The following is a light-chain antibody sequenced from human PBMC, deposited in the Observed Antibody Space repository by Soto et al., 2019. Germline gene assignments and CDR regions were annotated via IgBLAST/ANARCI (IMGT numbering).Light chain of an antibody. CDR3: QQYGRSPYT. J-gene: IGKJ2*01. Sequence: EIVLTQSPGTLSLSPGERATLSCRASQSVSSSYLAWYQQKPGQAPRLLIYGASSRATGIPDRFSVSGSGTYLTLTISRLEPEDFAVFYCQQYGRSPYTFGQGNKLEIK. CDR2: GAS. V-gene: IGKV3-20*01. CDR1: QSVSSSY.